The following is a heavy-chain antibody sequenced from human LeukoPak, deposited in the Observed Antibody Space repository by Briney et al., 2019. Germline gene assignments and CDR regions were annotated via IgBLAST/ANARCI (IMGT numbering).Heavy chain of an antibody. CDR3: ARVDTSIWEAFDY. J-gene: IGHJ4*02. V-gene: IGHV4-31*03. CDR2: IYYSGST. CDR1: GGSISSGGYY. Sequence: SQTLSLTCTVSGGSISSGGYYWSWIRQHPGKGLEWIGFIYYSGSTYYNPPLKSRVSMSVDTSNNQFSLNLTSVTVADTAIYFCARVDTSIWEAFDYWGQGTLVTVSS. D-gene: IGHD5-18*01.